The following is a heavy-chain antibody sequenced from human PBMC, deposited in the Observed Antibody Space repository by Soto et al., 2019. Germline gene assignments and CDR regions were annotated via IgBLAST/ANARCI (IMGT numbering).Heavy chain of an antibody. CDR2: IYSTGST. Sequence: QVQLHESGPGLVKPSQTLSLTCNVSGGSVRSGDFYWGWIRQPPGKGLESIGYIYSTGSTYYNPSLQRRILIPLDRPSNQFSLRLASSAAADTAIYYCARMNGGPYDYWGQGVLVTVSS. J-gene: IGHJ4*02. CDR1: GGSVRSGDFY. CDR3: ARMNGGPYDY. D-gene: IGHD2-8*01. V-gene: IGHV4-30-4*01.